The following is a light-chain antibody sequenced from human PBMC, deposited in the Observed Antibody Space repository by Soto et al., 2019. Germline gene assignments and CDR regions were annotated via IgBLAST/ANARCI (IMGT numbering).Light chain of an antibody. CDR3: QQYGSSPWT. J-gene: IGKJ1*01. Sequence: EIVMTQSPSTLSVSPGERATLSCRASQSASSSLAWYQQKPGQAPRLLIYGASVRATGVPDRFSGSGSGTDFTLTISRLEPEDFAVYYCQQYGSSPWTFGQGTKVDIK. CDR1: QSASSS. V-gene: IGKV3-20*01. CDR2: GAS.